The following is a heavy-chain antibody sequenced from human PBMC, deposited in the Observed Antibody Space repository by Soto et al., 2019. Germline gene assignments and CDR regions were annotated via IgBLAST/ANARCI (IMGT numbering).Heavy chain of an antibody. V-gene: IGHV3-9*01. CDR2: ISWNSGSI. CDR3: AKDGGIAAATYYYYGTDV. Sequence: GGSLRLSCAASGFTFDDYAMHWVRQAPGKGLEWVSGISWNSGSIGYADSAKGRFTISRDNAKNSLYLQMNSLRAEDTALHYCAKDGGIAAATYYYYGTDVWGQGTTVTVSS. D-gene: IGHD6-13*01. CDR1: GFTFDDYA. J-gene: IGHJ6*02.